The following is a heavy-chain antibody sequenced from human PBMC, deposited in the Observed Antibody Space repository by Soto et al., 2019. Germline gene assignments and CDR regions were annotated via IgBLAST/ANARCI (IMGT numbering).Heavy chain of an antibody. V-gene: IGHV3-30-3*01. CDR3: ARVEMATD. D-gene: IGHD5-12*01. CDR2: ISYDGSNK. Sequence: ESGGGVVQPGRSLRLSCAASGFTFSSYAMHWVRQAPGKGLEWVAVISYDGSNKYYADSVKGRFTISRDNSKNTLYLQMNSLRAEDTAVYYCARVEMATDWGQGTLVTVSS. J-gene: IGHJ4*02. CDR1: GFTFSSYA.